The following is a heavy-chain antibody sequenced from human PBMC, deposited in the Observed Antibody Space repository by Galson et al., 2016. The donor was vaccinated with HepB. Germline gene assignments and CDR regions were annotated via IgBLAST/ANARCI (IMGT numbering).Heavy chain of an antibody. CDR2: IETAGDT. D-gene: IGHD2-2*01. CDR1: GFIFSTHD. V-gene: IGHV3-13*01. CDR3: ARGKSLWTMPWNYGLDV. Sequence: SLRLSCAASGFIFSTHDMHWVRQVTGKGLERVSGIETAGDTYYADSVKGRFTISRENGKNSVYLQMNSLNAGDTAVYYCARGKSLWTMPWNYGLDVWGKGTTATVSS. J-gene: IGHJ6*04.